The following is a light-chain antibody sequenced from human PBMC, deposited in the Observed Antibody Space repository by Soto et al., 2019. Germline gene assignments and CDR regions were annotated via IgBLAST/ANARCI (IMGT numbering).Light chain of an antibody. CDR1: SSNIGNNY. V-gene: IGLV1-51*01. CDR2: DND. J-gene: IGLJ1*01. Sequence: QAVLTQPPSVSAPPGQKVTISCSGSSSNIGNNYVSWYQHLPGTAPKLLIYDNDKRPSGIPDRFSGSKSGASATLDITGLQTGDEADFYCLTWDSSLSVAVFGTGTKLTVL. CDR3: LTWDSSLSVAV.